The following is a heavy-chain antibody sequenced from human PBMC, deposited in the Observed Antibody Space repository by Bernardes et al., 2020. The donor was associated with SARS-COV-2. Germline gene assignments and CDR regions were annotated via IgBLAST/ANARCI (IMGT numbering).Heavy chain of an antibody. CDR2: VSEDGNRK. CDR3: STLGY. V-gene: IGHV3-30-3*01. D-gene: IGHD3-16*01. J-gene: IGHJ4*02. Sequence: GGSLRLSCAASAFTFSKFAMHWVRQAPGKGLEWVAVVSEDGNRKYYADSVRGRFTISRDNSKNTVSLQMNSLRGDDTAIYYCSTLGYWGQGTLVAVSS. CDR1: AFTFSKFA.